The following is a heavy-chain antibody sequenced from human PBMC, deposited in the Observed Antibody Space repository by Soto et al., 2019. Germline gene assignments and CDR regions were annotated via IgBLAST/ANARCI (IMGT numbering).Heavy chain of an antibody. Sequence: GASVKVSCKVSGYTFPSYGISWVRQAPGQGLEWMGWISGYNGDTNYAQKLQGRVTMTTDTSTSTAYMELRSLRSDDTAVYYCARYSRSRLDPWGQGTLVTVSS. D-gene: IGHD2-21*01. CDR3: ARYSRSRLDP. V-gene: IGHV1-18*01. CDR2: ISGYNGDT. J-gene: IGHJ5*02. CDR1: GYTFPSYG.